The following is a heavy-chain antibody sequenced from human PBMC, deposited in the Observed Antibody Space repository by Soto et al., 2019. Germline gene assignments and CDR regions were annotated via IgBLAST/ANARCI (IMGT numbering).Heavy chain of an antibody. CDR1: GGSISSYY. D-gene: IGHD5-12*01. V-gene: IGHV4-59*01. CDR3: ARGRWLQLIYFDY. CDR2: IYYSGST. J-gene: IGHJ4*02. Sequence: SETLSLTCTVSGGSISSYYWSWIRQPPGKVLEWIGCIYYSGSTNYNPSLKSRVTISVDTSKNQFSLNLRSVTAADTAVYYCARGRWLQLIYFDYWGQGTLVNVSS.